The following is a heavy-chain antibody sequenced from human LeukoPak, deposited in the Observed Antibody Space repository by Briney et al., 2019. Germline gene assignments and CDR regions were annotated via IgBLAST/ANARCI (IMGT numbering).Heavy chain of an antibody. V-gene: IGHV3-30-3*01. CDR2: ISYDGSNK. CDR3: AKDQKVYDSSGYYTYFDY. CDR1: GFTFSSYA. D-gene: IGHD3-22*01. Sequence: GGSLRLSCAASGFTFSSYAMHWVRQAPGKGLEWVAVISYDGSNKYYADSVKGRFTISRYNSKNTLYLQMNSLRAEDTAVYYCAKDQKVYDSSGYYTYFDYWGQGTLVTVSS. J-gene: IGHJ4*02.